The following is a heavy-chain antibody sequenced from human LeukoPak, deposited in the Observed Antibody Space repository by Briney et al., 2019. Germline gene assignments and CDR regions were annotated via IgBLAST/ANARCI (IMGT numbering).Heavy chain of an antibody. CDR2: INPNSGGT. V-gene: IGHV1-2*02. J-gene: IGHJ4*02. CDR1: GYTFTGYY. D-gene: IGHD5-18*01. Sequence: ASVKVSCKASGYTFTGYYMHWVRQAPGQGLEWMGWINPNSGGTNYAQKLQGRVTMTRDTSISTAYMELSRLRSDDTAVYYCAPLFGYGLGGKNWGQGTLVTVSS. CDR3: APLFGYGLGGKN.